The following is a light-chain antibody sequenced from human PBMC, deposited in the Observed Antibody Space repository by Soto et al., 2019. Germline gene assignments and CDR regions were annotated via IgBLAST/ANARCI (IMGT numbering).Light chain of an antibody. CDR1: QSVSSSY. V-gene: IGKV3-20*01. Sequence: EIVLTQSPGTLSLSPGERATHSCRASQSVSSSYLAWYQQKPGQAPRLLIYGASSRATGIPDGFSGSGSGTDFTLTISRLEPEDFAVYYCQQYGSPWAFGQGTKLEIK. J-gene: IGKJ2*01. CDR2: GAS. CDR3: QQYGSPWA.